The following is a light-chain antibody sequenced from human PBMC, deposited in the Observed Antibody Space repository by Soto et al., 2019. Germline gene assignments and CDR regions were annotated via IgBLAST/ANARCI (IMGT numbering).Light chain of an antibody. J-gene: IGKJ1*01. V-gene: IGKV1-6*01. CDR1: QDIKNE. Sequence: AIQMTQSPSSLSAFVGDRVTNTCRASQDIKNELGWYQQKPGKAPKLLIYAASSLQSGVPSRFSGSGSGTDFTLTISSLQPEDFASYYCLQDYNYPWTFGQGTKVEIK. CDR2: AAS. CDR3: LQDYNYPWT.